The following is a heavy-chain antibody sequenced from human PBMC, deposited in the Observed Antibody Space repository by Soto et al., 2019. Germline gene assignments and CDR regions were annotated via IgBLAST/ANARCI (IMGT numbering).Heavy chain of an antibody. CDR1: GLPLYNHA. D-gene: IGHD2-8*01. Sequence: PGVSLRLSCAASGLPLYNHAMSWVRQAPGKGLEWVSGTSLSGGVTYYADSVKGRFTMSRDNAKNTLWLQMNRLRVEDTAVYYCADSGENGRPHHDTWGQGTLFTVSS. CDR2: TSLSGGVT. CDR3: ADSGENGRPHHDT. J-gene: IGHJ5*02. V-gene: IGHV3-23*01.